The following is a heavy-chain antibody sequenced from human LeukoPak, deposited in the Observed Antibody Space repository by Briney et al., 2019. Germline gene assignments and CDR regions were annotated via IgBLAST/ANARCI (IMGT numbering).Heavy chain of an antibody. V-gene: IGHV3-30-3*01. J-gene: IGHJ4*02. D-gene: IGHD5-18*01. Sequence: GGSLRLSCAASGFTFSSYAMHWVRQAPGKGLEWVAVISYDGSNKYYADSVKGRFTISRDNSKNTLYLQMNSLRAEDTAVYYCAREEEMATADYWGQGTLVTVSS. CDR3: AREEEMATADY. CDR2: ISYDGSNK. CDR1: GFTFSSYA.